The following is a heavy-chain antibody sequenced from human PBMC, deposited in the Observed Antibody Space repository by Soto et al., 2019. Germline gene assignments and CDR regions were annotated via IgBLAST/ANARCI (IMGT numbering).Heavy chain of an antibody. Sequence: PSVTLSLTCTVSGGSISSGGYYWSWIRQHPGKGLEWIGYIYYSGTTYYNPSLKSRVTISVDTSKNQFSLKLRSLSAADTALYYCARCSLVVVPSPGFDPWGRGTLVTVSS. CDR2: IYYSGTT. J-gene: IGHJ5*02. CDR3: ARCSLVVVPSPGFDP. V-gene: IGHV4-31*03. CDR1: GGSISSGGYY. D-gene: IGHD2-2*01.